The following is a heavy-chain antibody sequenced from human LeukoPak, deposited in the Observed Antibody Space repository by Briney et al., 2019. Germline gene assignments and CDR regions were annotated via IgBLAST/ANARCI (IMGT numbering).Heavy chain of an antibody. CDR1: GGSISSSSYY. CDR2: IYYSGST. J-gene: IGHJ4*02. V-gene: IGHV4-39*02. Sequence: SETLSLTCSVSGGSISSSSYYWGWIRQPPGKGLEWIGSIYYSGSTYYNPSLKSRVTISVDTSKNQFSLKLSSVTAADTAVYYCVREVRREGDQFDYWGQGTLVTVSS. D-gene: IGHD2-21*01. CDR3: VREVRREGDQFDY.